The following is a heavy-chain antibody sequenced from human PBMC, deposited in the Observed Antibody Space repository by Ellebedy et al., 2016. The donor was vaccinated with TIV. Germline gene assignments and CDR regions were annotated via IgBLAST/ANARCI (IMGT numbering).Heavy chain of an antibody. CDR1: GGTFSSFF. Sequence: AASVKVSCKASGGTFSSFFMHWVRQAPGQGLEWMGWINPNSGGTNYAQKFQGWVTMTRDTSISTAYMELSRLRSDDTAVYYCARHISTVVTLAHAFDIWGQGTMVTVSS. V-gene: IGHV1-2*04. CDR3: ARHISTVVTLAHAFDI. D-gene: IGHD4-23*01. CDR2: INPNSGGT. J-gene: IGHJ3*02.